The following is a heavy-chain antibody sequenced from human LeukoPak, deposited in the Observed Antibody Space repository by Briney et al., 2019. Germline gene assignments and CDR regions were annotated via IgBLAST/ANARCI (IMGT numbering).Heavy chain of an antibody. J-gene: IGHJ4*02. Sequence: GGSLRLSCAASGFSFSNSGMSWVRQAPAKGLEWVAGISGGGANTHYADSVKGRFTISRDNSKNTLFLQMNSLRDEVTAIYYCSKWNGYGDYWGQGTLVTVSS. CDR2: ISGGGANT. D-gene: IGHD1-1*01. CDR1: GFSFSNSG. CDR3: SKWNGYGDY. V-gene: IGHV3-23*01.